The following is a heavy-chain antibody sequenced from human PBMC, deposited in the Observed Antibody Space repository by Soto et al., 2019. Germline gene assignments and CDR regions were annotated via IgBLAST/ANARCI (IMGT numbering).Heavy chain of an antibody. V-gene: IGHV4-4*07. J-gene: IGHJ5*02. D-gene: IGHD1-1*01. Sequence: SEALSVTCTVSGASISGFYWSWIRKSAGKGLEWIGRIYATGTTDYNPSLKSRVMMSVDTSKKQFSLKLRSVTAADTAVYYCVRDGTKTLRDWFDPWGQGISVTVSS. CDR3: VRDGTKTLRDWFDP. CDR1: GASISGFY. CDR2: IYATGTT.